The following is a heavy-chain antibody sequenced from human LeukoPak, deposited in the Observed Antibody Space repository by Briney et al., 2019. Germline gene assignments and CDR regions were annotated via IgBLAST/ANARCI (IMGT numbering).Heavy chain of an antibody. D-gene: IGHD1-26*01. J-gene: IGHJ4*02. CDR1: GASISSGGNF. Sequence: SQTLSLTCTVSGASISSGGNFWTWIRQPAGKGLEWIGRIYTSGSTNYNPSLKSRVTISADTSKKQFYLKLNSVTAADTAVYYCARDGIEAIDSWGQGTLVIVSS. CDR2: IYTSGST. V-gene: IGHV4-61*02. CDR3: ARDGIEAIDS.